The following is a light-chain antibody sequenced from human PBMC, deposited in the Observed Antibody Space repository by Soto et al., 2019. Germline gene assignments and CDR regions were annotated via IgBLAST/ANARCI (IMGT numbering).Light chain of an antibody. J-gene: IGKJ4*01. CDR3: QQYNSYPLT. Sequence: DIQMTQSPSTLSASVGDRVTITCRASQSISSWLAWYQQKPGKAPNLLISDASSLKSGVPSRFSGSGSGTEFTLTIPSLHPVVFASCFCQQYNSYPLTCGGGTRV. V-gene: IGKV1-5*01. CDR1: QSISSW. CDR2: DAS.